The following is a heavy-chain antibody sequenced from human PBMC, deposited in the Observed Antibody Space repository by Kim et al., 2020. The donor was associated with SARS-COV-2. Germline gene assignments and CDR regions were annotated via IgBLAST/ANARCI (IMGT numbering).Heavy chain of an antibody. Sequence: SETLSLTCTVSGGSISSYYWSWIRQPPGKGLEWIGYIYYSGSTNYNPSLKSRVTISVDTSKNQFSLKLSSVTAADTAVYYCARNSGYDFDAYFDYWGQGTLVTVSS. CDR1: GGSISSYY. V-gene: IGHV4-59*01. J-gene: IGHJ4*02. CDR2: IYYSGST. CDR3: ARNSGYDFDAYFDY. D-gene: IGHD5-12*01.